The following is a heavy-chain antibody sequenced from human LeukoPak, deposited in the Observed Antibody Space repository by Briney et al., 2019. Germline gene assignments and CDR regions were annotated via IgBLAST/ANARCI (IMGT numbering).Heavy chain of an antibody. D-gene: IGHD3-3*01. V-gene: IGHV3-66*01. J-gene: IGHJ4*02. CDR1: EFSVGSNY. CDR3: ARERRETYYDFWSGYYSYFDY. Sequence: GGSLRLSCAASEFSVGSNYMTWVRQAPGKGLEWVSLIYSGGSTYYADSVKGRFTISRDNSKNSLYLQMNSLRAEDTAVYYCARERRETYYDFWSGYYSYFDYWGQGTLVTVSS. CDR2: IYSGGST.